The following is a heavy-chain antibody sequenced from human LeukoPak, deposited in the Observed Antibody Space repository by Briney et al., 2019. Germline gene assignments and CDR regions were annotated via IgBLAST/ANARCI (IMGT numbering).Heavy chain of an antibody. V-gene: IGHV4-39*01. J-gene: IGHJ3*02. D-gene: IGHD1-26*01. CDR2: IYYSGST. Sequence: SETLSLTCTVSGGSISSSSYYWGWIRQPPGKGLEWIGSIYYSGSTYYNPSLKSRVTISVDTSKNKFSLKLNSVTAADTAAYYCARPAYRGSYYDAFDIWGQGTMVTVSS. CDR3: ARPAYRGSYYDAFDI. CDR1: GGSISSSSYY.